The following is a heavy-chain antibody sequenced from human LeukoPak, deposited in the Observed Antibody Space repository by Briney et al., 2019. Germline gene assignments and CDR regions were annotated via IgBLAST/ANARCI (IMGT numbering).Heavy chain of an antibody. CDR2: IYYTGST. D-gene: IGHD6-19*01. J-gene: IGHJ4*02. Sequence: PSETLSLTCTVSGGSISNRNHYWGWIRQPPGKGLEWIGSIYYTGSTYYNPSLKSRVTISADTSKNQFSLSLTSVTAADTAVYYCASLRAVSATDRDFWGQGTLVTVSS. CDR1: GGSISNRNHY. V-gene: IGHV4-39*07. CDR3: ASLRAVSATDRDF.